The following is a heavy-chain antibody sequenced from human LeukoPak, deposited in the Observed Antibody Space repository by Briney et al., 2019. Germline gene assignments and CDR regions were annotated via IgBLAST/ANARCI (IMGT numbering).Heavy chain of an antibody. Sequence: PGGSLRLSCAASGFTVGSNYMSWVRQAPGRGLEWVSVMYSGGSTYYADSVKGRFTISRDNSKNTLYLQMNSLRAEDTAVYYCARNLDVWGQGTLVTVSS. CDR3: ARNLDV. CDR1: GFTVGSNY. CDR2: MYSGGST. V-gene: IGHV3-66*01. J-gene: IGHJ4*02. D-gene: IGHD1-1*01.